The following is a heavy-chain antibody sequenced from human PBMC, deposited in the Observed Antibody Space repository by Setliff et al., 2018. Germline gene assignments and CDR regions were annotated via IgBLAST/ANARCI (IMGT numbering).Heavy chain of an antibody. D-gene: IGHD3-3*01. CDR3: ARMSGFLYIDV. CDR2: IYTSWST. Sequence: SETLSLTCTVSGGSISNTYYYWGWIRQPAGQGLEWIGQIYTSWSTNYNPSLKSRVTISVDTSKNQFSLKLSSVTAADTAVYYCARMSGFLYIDVWGKGTTVTVSS. V-gene: IGHV4-61*09. J-gene: IGHJ6*03. CDR1: GGSISNTYYY.